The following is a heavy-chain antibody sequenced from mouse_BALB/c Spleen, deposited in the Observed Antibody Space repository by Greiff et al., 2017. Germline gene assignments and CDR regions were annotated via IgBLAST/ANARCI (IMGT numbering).Heavy chain of an antibody. Sequence: QVQLQQSAAELARPGASVKMSCKASGYTFTSYTMHWVKQRPGQGLEWIGYINPSSGYTEYNQKFKDKTTLTADKSSSTAYMQLSSLTSEDSAVYYCARLYDYDGGSWAWFAYWGQGTLVTVSA. D-gene: IGHD2-4*01. CDR3: ARLYDYDGGSWAWFAY. CDR1: GYTFTSYT. CDR2: INPSSGYT. J-gene: IGHJ3*01. V-gene: IGHV1-4*02.